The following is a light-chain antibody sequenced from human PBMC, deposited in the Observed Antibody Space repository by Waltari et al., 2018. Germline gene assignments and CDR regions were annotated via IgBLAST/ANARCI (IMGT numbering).Light chain of an antibody. J-gene: IGLJ3*02. CDR1: SGINVGTYR. Sequence: QAVLTQPASLSASPGASASLTCTLRSGINVGTYRIYWYQQKPGSPPQYLLRYKSDSDKQQGSGVPSRFSGSKDASANAGILLISGLQSEDEADYYCMIWHSSVSLVFGGGTKLTVL. V-gene: IGLV5-45*01. CDR3: MIWHSSVSLV. CDR2: YKSDSDK.